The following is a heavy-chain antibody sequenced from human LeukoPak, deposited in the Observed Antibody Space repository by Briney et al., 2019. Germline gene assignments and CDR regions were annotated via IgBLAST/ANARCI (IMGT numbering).Heavy chain of an antibody. CDR2: ISSSSSTV. D-gene: IGHD1-26*01. J-gene: IGHJ4*02. CDR3: AGETAYSFDY. Sequence: GGSLRLSCAASGFTFSGYSMIWVRQAPGKGLEWISYISSSSSTVYYADSVKGRFTISRDNAKNSLYLQMNSLRDEDTAVYYCAGETAYSFDYWGQGTLVTVSS. CDR1: GFTFSGYS. V-gene: IGHV3-48*02.